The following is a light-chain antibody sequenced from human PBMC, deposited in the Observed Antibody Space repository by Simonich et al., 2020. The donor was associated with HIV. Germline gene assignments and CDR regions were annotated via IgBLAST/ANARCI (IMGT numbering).Light chain of an antibody. Sequence: QSVLTQPPSASGTPGQRVTISCSGSSSNIGSNYVYGYQQLPGTAPKLLISRNNQRPSGGPDRFSGSKSGTSASLAISGLRSEDEADYYCAAWDDSLSGPVFGGGTKLTVL. CDR2: RNN. J-gene: IGLJ3*02. CDR3: AAWDDSLSGPV. V-gene: IGLV1-47*01. CDR1: SSNIGSNY.